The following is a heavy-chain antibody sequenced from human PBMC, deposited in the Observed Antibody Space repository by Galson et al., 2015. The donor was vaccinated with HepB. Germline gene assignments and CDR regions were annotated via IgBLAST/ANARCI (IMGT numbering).Heavy chain of an antibody. CDR1: GYTFTGYY. Sequence: SVKVSCKASGYTFTGYYIHWGRQAPGQGLEWMGWINPNSGDTNYAQKFQGRVTMTRDTSITTAYMELSSLRSDDTAVFYCARGLIADAFDIWGQGTMVTVSS. CDR2: INPNSGDT. D-gene: IGHD6-13*01. J-gene: IGHJ3*02. V-gene: IGHV1-2*02. CDR3: ARGLIADAFDI.